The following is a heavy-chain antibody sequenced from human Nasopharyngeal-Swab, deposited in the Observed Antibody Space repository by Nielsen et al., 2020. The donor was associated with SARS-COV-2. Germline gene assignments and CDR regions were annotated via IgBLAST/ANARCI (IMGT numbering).Heavy chain of an antibody. D-gene: IGHD1/OR15-1a*01. CDR1: GGSISSSSYY. CDR3: ARVRRGLTNWYFDL. V-gene: IGHV4-39*07. Sequence: SETLSLTCTVSGGSISSSSYYWGWIRQPPGKGLEWIGSIYYSGSTNYNPSLKSRVTISVDTSKNQFSLKLSSVTAADTAVYHCARVRRGLTNWYFDLWGRGTLVTVSS. J-gene: IGHJ2*01. CDR2: IYYSGST.